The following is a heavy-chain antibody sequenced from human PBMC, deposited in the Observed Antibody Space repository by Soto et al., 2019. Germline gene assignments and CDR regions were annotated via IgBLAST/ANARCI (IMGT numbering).Heavy chain of an antibody. J-gene: IGHJ4*02. V-gene: IGHV1-18*01. Sequence: QVQLVQSGAEVKNPGASVKVSCKSSGYTFTSYGISWVRQAPGQGLEWMGWISAYNGNTNYAQKLQGRVTMTTDTSTSTAYMELRSLRSDDTAVYYCAREIVGYCTNGVCYTGFDYWGQGTLVTVSS. D-gene: IGHD2-8*01. CDR1: GYTFTSYG. CDR3: AREIVGYCTNGVCYTGFDY. CDR2: ISAYNGNT.